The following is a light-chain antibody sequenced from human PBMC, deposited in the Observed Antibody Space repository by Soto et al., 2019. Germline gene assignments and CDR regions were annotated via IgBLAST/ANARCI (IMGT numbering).Light chain of an antibody. V-gene: IGKV1-39*01. J-gene: IGKJ4*01. CDR3: QQYNNWPLT. CDR1: QSISSY. CDR2: AAS. Sequence: DIQMTQSPSSLSASVGDRVTITCRASQSISSYLNWYQQKPGKAPKLLIYAASSLQSGVPSRFSGSGSGTDFTLTISSLQSEDFAAYYCQQYNNWPLTFGGGTKVDIK.